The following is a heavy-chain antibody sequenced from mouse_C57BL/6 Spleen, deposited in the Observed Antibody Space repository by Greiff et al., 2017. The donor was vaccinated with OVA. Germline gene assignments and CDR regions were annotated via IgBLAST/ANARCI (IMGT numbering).Heavy chain of an antibody. CDR2: ISDGGSYT. CDR3: ARGDYDVRAMDY. CDR1: GFTFSSYA. V-gene: IGHV5-4*01. D-gene: IGHD2-4*01. Sequence: EVQRVESGGGLVKPGGSLKLSCAASGFTFSSYAMSWVRQTPEKRLEWVATISDGGSYTYYPDNVKGRFTISRDNAKNNLYLQMSHLKSEDTAMYYCARGDYDVRAMDYWGQGTSVTVSS. J-gene: IGHJ4*01.